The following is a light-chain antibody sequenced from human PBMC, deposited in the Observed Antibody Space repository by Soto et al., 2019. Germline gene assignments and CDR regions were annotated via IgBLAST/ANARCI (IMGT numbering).Light chain of an antibody. CDR1: QSVSRN. Sequence: ETVLTQSPGTLSLSPGERATLSCRASQSVSRNLLAWYQEKPGQAPRLLISGASTRATGVPARFSGSGSGTEFTLTVSSLQSEDFAVYYCQQYNNWPPITFGQGTRLEIK. CDR3: QQYNNWPPIT. V-gene: IGKV3-15*01. J-gene: IGKJ5*01. CDR2: GAS.